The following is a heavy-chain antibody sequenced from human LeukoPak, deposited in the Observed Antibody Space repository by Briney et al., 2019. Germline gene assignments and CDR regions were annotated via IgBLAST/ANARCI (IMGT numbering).Heavy chain of an antibody. D-gene: IGHD6-6*01. J-gene: IGHJ6*02. CDR3: ARDAYSSSSPLYYYYYGMDV. Sequence: ASVKVSCKASGYTFTGYYMHWVRQAPGQGLEWMGGIIPIFGTANYAQKFQGRVTITADESTSTAYMELSSLRSEDTAVYYCARDAYSSSSPLYYYYYGMDVWGQGTTVTVSS. V-gene: IGHV1-69*13. CDR2: IIPIFGTA. CDR1: GYTFTGYY.